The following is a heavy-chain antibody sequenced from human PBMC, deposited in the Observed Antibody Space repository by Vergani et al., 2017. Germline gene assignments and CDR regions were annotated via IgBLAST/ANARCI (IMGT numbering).Heavy chain of an antibody. J-gene: IGHJ4*02. CDR1: GYSISSGYY. CDR2: IYYTGST. D-gene: IGHD6-19*01. CDR3: ARGWVSGWYGELGY. Sequence: QVQLQESGPGLVKPSETLSLTCAVSGYSISSGYYWGWIRQPPGKGLDWIGNIYYTGSTNYNPSLQSRVTMSVDTSNNQFSLRLSSVTAADTAVYYCARGWVSGWYGELGYWCQGTLVTVSS. V-gene: IGHV4-38-2*01.